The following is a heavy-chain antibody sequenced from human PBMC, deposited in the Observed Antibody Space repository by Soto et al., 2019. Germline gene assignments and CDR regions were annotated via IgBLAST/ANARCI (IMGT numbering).Heavy chain of an antibody. CDR1: GFPFDDFA. Sequence: GGSLRLSCTGSGFPFDDFAINWVRQAPGKGLEWVAVISYDGSNKYFADSVKGRFTISRDNSKNTLYLQMNSLRAEDTAVYYCAKDLTVGGYYFDYWGQGTLVTVSS. CDR2: ISYDGSNK. V-gene: IGHV3-30*04. CDR3: AKDLTVGGYYFDY. D-gene: IGHD3-16*01. J-gene: IGHJ4*02.